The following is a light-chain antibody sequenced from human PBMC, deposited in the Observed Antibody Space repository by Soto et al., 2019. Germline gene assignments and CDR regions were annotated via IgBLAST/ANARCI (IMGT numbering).Light chain of an antibody. CDR2: WAS. Sequence: DIVMTQSPDSLAVSLGERATINCKSSQTVLDSSNNKDYLTWYQQKPGQPPKLLIYWASNREFGVPDRFSGSGSGTDFTLTISRLEPEDFAVYYCQQYGSSPPGYTFGQGTKLEIK. J-gene: IGKJ2*01. CDR1: QTVLDSSNNKDY. CDR3: QQYGSSPPGYT. V-gene: IGKV4-1*01.